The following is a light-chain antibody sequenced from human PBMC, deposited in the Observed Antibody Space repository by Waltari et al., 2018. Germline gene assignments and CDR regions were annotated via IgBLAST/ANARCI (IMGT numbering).Light chain of an antibody. J-gene: IGLJ2*01. CDR2: DVG. CDR1: SSDVGGYNY. V-gene: IGLV2-14*03. Sequence: QSALTQPASVSGSPGQSITISCPGISSDVGGYNYVSWYQQHPGKAPKVMIYDVGYLPSGVSSRFSGAKSGNPASLTIAGLQAEDEADYYCTSYASSSTLVFGGGTKLTVL. CDR3: TSYASSSTLV.